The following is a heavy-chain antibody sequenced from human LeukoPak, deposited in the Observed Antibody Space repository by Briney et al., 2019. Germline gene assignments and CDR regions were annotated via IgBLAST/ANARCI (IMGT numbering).Heavy chain of an antibody. CDR3: AREDDYGGMGNYYYYMDV. V-gene: IGHV4-61*02. CDR2: IYTTGST. D-gene: IGHD4-23*01. CDR1: GGSISSGSYY. Sequence: PSETLSLTCTVSGGSISSGSYYWSWIRQPPGKGLEWIGRIYTTGSTNYNPSLKSRVTISVDTSKNQFSLKLSSVPAADTAVYYCAREDDYGGMGNYYYYMDVWGKGTTVTVSS. J-gene: IGHJ6*03.